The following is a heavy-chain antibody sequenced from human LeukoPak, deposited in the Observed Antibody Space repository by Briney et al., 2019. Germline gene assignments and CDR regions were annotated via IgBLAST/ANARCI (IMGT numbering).Heavy chain of an antibody. CDR1: GFTFSSYW. J-gene: IGHJ3*02. CDR3: ARALGNAFDI. Sequence: GGSLRLSCAASGFTFSSYWMNWVRQAPGKGLVWVSRINSDESTTNYAASVKGRITISRDNAKNTLYLQMNSLRAEDTALYYCARALGNAFDIWGQGTMVTVSS. D-gene: IGHD7-27*01. V-gene: IGHV3-74*01. CDR2: INSDESTT.